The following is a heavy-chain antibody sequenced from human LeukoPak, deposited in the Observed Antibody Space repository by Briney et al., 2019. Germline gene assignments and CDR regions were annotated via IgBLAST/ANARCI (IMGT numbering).Heavy chain of an antibody. J-gene: IGHJ4*02. V-gene: IGHV3-23*01. D-gene: IGHD3-22*01. CDR3: EGTYYYDSSDDY. CDR2: ISGSGTST. Sequence: PGGSLRLSCAASGFTLRSYAMSWVRQAPGKGLEWVLAISGSGTSTYYADSVKGRFTISRDNSKNTLYLQMNSLRAEDTAVYYCEGTYYYDSSDDYWGQGTLVTVSS. CDR1: GFTLRSYA.